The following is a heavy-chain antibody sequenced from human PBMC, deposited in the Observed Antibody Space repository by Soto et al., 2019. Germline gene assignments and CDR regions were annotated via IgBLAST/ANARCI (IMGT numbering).Heavy chain of an antibody. CDR1: GGSISSGDYY. J-gene: IGHJ6*02. CDR2: IYYSGST. D-gene: IGHD5-18*01. Sequence: SETLSLTCTVSGGSISSGDYYWSWIRQPPGKGLEWIGYIYYSGSTYYNPSLKSRVTISVDTSKNQFSLKLSSVTAADTAVYYCARDGVDTAMVHLDYYYGMDVWGQGTTVTVSS. V-gene: IGHV4-30-4*01. CDR3: ARDGVDTAMVHLDYYYGMDV.